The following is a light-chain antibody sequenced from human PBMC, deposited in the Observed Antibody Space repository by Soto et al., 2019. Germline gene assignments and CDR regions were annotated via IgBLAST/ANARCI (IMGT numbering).Light chain of an antibody. J-gene: IGLJ1*01. Sequence: QSVLTQPPSASGTPGQRITISCSGSSSNIGSHTVNWHQQVPGTAPKLLIYSNNERPSGVSGRFSGSKSGNTASLTISGLQAEDEADYYCCSFTSSNTHVFGTGTKVTVL. CDR1: SSNIGSHT. CDR3: CSFTSSNTHV. V-gene: IGLV1-44*01. CDR2: SNN.